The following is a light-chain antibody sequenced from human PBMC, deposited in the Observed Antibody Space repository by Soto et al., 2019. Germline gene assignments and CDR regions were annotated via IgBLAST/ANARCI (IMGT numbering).Light chain of an antibody. Sequence: EIVMTQSPATLSVSPGERATLSCGASQSVSSNLAWYQQKPGQAPRLLIYGASTRATGIPARFSGSGSGTEFTLTISSLQSEDFAVYYCQQHNNWPPWTFGQGTKVESK. CDR2: GAS. V-gene: IGKV3-15*01. CDR3: QQHNNWPPWT. J-gene: IGKJ1*01. CDR1: QSVSSN.